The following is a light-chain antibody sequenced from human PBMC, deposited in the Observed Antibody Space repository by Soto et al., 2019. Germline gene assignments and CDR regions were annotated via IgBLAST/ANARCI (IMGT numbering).Light chain of an antibody. CDR1: QSVSIN. CDR3: QQYNNWPPWA. CDR2: DAS. V-gene: IGKV3D-15*01. Sequence: EIVMTQSPGTLSVSPGERATLSCRASQSVSINLAWYQQKPGQAPRLLIYDASTRATGIPARFSGSGSGTEFTLTISSLQSKDFAVYYCQQYNNWPPWAFGQGTKVDI. J-gene: IGKJ1*01.